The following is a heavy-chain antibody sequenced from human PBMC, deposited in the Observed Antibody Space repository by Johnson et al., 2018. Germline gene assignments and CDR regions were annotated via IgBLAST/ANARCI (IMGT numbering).Heavy chain of an antibody. D-gene: IGHD1-1*01. Sequence: QERLQESGAEVKEHGSSVKVSCKASGGSFSSYTVTWVRQTPGQGLEWMGAIVPMFGSVKYAQKFQGRVTITAADSTTPAYMELSSLRYEVTAVYSCAGEGNEGGHDAFDIWGQGTLVTVSS. CDR2: IVPMFGSV. V-gene: IGHV1-69*01. CDR1: GGSFSSYT. J-gene: IGHJ3*02. CDR3: AGEGNEGGHDAFDI.